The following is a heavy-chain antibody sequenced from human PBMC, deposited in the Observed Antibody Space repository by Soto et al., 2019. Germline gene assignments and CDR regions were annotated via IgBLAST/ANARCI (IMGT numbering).Heavy chain of an antibody. CDR1: GFTFTSSA. Sequence: SVKVSCKASGFTFTSSAVQWVRQSRGQRLEWIGWIVVGSGNTNYAQKFQERVTITRDMSTSTAYMELSSLRSEDTAVYYCAAAGQSPGGHYATDYWGQGTLVTVSS. CDR3: AAAGQSPGGHYATDY. J-gene: IGHJ4*02. D-gene: IGHD4-17*01. V-gene: IGHV1-58*01. CDR2: IVVGSGNT.